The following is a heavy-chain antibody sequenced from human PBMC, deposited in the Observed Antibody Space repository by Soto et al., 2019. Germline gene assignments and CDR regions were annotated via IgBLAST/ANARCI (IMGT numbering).Heavy chain of an antibody. J-gene: IGHJ4*02. Sequence: QVQLQESGPGLVNPSGTLSLTCAVSGGSINTNNWWSWVRQPPGKGLEWIGEIFHRGSTNYNPSFNSRVTISLDKSNDKFSLKLISVTAADTAVYYCARGALKAPATFDYWGQGTPVTVSS. CDR3: ARGALKAPATFDY. CDR1: GGSINTNNW. CDR2: IFHRGST. V-gene: IGHV4-4*02. D-gene: IGHD6-6*01.